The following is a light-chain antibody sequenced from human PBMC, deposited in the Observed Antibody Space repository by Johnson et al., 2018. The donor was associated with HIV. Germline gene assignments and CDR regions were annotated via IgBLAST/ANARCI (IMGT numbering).Light chain of an antibody. CDR2: DSN. J-gene: IGLJ1*01. CDR1: SSNIGNHY. CDR3: GTWDSSLSAEV. Sequence: QSVLTQPPSVSAAPGQKVTISCSGSSSNIGNHYVSWYQHLPGAAPKLLIYDSNKRPSGIPDRFSGSKSGTSATLGITGLQTEDEADYYCGTWDSSLSAEVFGTGTKVTVL. V-gene: IGLV1-51*01.